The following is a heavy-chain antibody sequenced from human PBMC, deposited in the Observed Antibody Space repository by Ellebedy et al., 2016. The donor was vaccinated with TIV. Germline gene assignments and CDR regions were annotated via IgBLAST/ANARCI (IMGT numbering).Heavy chain of an antibody. CDR2: IKEDGSTI. Sequence: GGSLRLXXVASGFTFSNYWMHWVRQAPGKGLDWVANIKEDGSTIYYVDSVKGRFTISSDNAKNSLYLQMNSLRTEDAAVYYCARAIGAGDGTWGQGALVTVSS. D-gene: IGHD2-15*01. V-gene: IGHV3-7*01. CDR3: ARAIGAGDGT. J-gene: IGHJ5*02. CDR1: GFTFSNYW.